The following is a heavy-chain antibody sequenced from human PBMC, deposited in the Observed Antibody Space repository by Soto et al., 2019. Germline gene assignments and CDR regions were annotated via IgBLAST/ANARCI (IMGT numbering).Heavy chain of an antibody. Sequence: SETLSLTCAVYGGSFSGYYWSWIRQPPGKGLEWIGEINHSGSTNYNPSLKSRVTISVDTSRNQFSLKLSSVTAADTAVYYCARASLKCSSTSCPLFSYYYYYYMDVWGKGTTVTVSS. V-gene: IGHV4-34*01. J-gene: IGHJ6*03. CDR1: GGSFSGYY. D-gene: IGHD2-2*01. CDR2: INHSGST. CDR3: ARASLKCSSTSCPLFSYYYYYYMDV.